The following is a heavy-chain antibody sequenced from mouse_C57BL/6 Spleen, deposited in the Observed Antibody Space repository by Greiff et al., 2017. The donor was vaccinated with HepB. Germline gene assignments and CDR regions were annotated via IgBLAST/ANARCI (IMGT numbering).Heavy chain of an antibody. CDR2: IYPVSGET. J-gene: IGHJ4*01. V-gene: IGHV1-11*01. D-gene: IGHD1-1*01. CDR1: GYTFTDHI. Sequence: QVQLKESGAELASPGASVTLSCKASGYTFTDHIMNWVKKRPGQGLEWIGRIYPVSGETNYNQKFMGKATFSVDRSSSTVYMVLNSLTSEDPAVYYCAITTVVAHYYAMDYWGQGTSVTVSS. CDR3: AITTVVAHYYAMDY.